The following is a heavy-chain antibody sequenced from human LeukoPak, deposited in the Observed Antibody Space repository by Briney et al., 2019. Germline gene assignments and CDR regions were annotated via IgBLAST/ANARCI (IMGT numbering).Heavy chain of an antibody. CDR2: ISSSSSTI. V-gene: IGHV3-48*01. D-gene: IGHD3-22*01. Sequence: PGGSLRLSCAASGFTVSSNYMNWVRQAPGKGLEWVSYISSSSSTIYYADSVKGRFTISRDNAKNSLYLQMNSLRAEDTAVYYCASDSSGYSRDYWGQGTLVTVSS. J-gene: IGHJ4*02. CDR3: ASDSSGYSRDY. CDR1: GFTVSSNY.